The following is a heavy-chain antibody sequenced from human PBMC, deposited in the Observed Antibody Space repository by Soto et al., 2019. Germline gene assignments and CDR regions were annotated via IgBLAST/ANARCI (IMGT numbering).Heavy chain of an antibody. J-gene: IGHJ4*02. V-gene: IGHV3-73*01. CDR3: TRQESYGSAPE. CDR2: IRNKASGYAT. D-gene: IGHD3-10*01. CDR1: GFTFSGST. Sequence: GGSLRLSCAASGFTFSGSTMHWVRQASGKGLEWVGRIRNKASGYATAYAASVEGRFTISRDDSKNTAYLEMNSLKTDDTAVYYCTRQESYGSAPEWGLGTLVTVSS.